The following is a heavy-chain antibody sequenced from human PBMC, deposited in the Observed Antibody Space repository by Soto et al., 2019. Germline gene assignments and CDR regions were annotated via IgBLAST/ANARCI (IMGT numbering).Heavy chain of an antibody. D-gene: IGHD6-19*01. CDR1: GFTFSSYA. CDR3: AXGLGSGWYWGGYYGMDV. J-gene: IGHJ6*02. CDR2: ISYDGSNK. V-gene: IGHV3-30-3*01. Sequence: GGSLRLSCAASGFTFSSYAMHWVRQAPGKGLEWVAVISYDGSNKYYADSVKGRFTISRDNSKNTLYLQMNSLRAEDTAVYYCAXGLGSGWYWGGYYGMDVWGQGTTVTVSS.